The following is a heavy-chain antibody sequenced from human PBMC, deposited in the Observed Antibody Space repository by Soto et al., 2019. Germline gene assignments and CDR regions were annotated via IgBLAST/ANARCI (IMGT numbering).Heavy chain of an antibody. CDR2: ISYDGRDK. J-gene: IGHJ4*02. CDR3: ARERYSYIFDY. D-gene: IGHD5-18*01. Sequence: QVQLVESGGGVVQPGRSLRLSCAASGFTFSSYAMHWVRQAPGKGLEWVAVISYDGRDKYYADSVKGRITISRDNSKNTLYLQMNGLRAEDTAVYSCARERYSYIFDYWGPGTLVTVSS. V-gene: IGHV3-30*04. CDR1: GFTFSSYA.